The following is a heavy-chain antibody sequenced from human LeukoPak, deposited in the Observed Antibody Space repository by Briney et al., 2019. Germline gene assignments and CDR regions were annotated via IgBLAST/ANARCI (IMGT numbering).Heavy chain of an antibody. J-gene: IGHJ3*02. CDR3: ARDALNDAFDI. CDR2: INHSGST. CDR1: GGSFSGYY. D-gene: IGHD2-2*01. Sequence: PSETLSLTCAVYGGSFSGYYWSWIRQPPGKGLEWIGEINHSGSTNYNPSLKSRVTISVDTSKNQFSLKLSSVTAADTAVYYCARDALNDAFDIWGQGTMVTVSS. V-gene: IGHV4-34*01.